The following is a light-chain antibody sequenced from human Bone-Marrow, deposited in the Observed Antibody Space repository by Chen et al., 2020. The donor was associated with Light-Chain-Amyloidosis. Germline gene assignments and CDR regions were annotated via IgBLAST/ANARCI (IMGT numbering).Light chain of an antibody. CDR3: QSAGSSGTDEVI. CDR1: DLPTKY. V-gene: IGLV3-25*03. J-gene: IGLJ2*01. Sequence: SYELTQPPSVSVSPGQTARITCSGDDLPTKYAYWYQQKPGQAPVLVIHRDTERPSGSFERLSGASSGTTATLTISGVQAEDEADYHCQSAGSSGTDEVIFGGGTKLTVL. CDR2: RDT.